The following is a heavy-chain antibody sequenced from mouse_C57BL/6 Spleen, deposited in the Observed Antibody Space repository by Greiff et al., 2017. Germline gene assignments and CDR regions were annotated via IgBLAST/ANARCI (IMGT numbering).Heavy chain of an antibody. D-gene: IGHD2-4*01. V-gene: IGHV1-64*01. CDR2: IHPNSGST. CDR3: ARKGYDYDAEYYFDY. CDR1: GYTFTSYW. Sequence: QVHVKQPGAELVKPGASVKLSCKASGYTFTSYWMHWVKQRPGQGLEWIGMIHPNSGSTNYNEKFKSKATLTVDKSSSTAYMQLSSLTSEDSAVYYCARKGYDYDAEYYFDYWGQGTTLTVSS. J-gene: IGHJ2*01.